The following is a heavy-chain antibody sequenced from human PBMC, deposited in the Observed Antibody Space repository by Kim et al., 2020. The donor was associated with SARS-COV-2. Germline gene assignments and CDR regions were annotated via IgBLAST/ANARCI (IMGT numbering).Heavy chain of an antibody. CDR3: ARAYDSSGNFDY. D-gene: IGHD3-22*01. CDR2: INSDGSST. V-gene: IGHV3-74*01. Sequence: GGSLRLSCAASGFTFSSYWMHWVRQAPGKGLVWVSRINSDGSSTSYADSVKGRLSISRDNAKNTLYLQMNSLRAGDTAVYYCARAYDSSGNFDYWDQGTLVTVSS. J-gene: IGHJ4*02. CDR1: GFTFSSYW.